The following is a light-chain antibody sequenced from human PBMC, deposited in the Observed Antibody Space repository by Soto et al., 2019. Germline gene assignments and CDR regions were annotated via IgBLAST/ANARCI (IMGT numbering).Light chain of an antibody. CDR1: QSVTGTN. V-gene: IGKV3-20*01. Sequence: IVLTQSPVTLSLSPGEGATLSCRAIQSVTGTNLAWYQQRAGQAPRLLIYDAVRRATGIPDRFSGSGSGTDFTLTISRLEPEDFAVYYCHQYGSSLGTFGQGTKVDIK. CDR2: DAV. CDR3: HQYGSSLGT. J-gene: IGKJ2*01.